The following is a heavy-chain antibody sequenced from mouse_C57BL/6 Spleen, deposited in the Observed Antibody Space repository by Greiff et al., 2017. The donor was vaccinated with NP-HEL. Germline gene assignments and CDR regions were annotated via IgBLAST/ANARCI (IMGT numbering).Heavy chain of an antibody. CDR1: EYEFPSHD. J-gene: IGHJ3*01. CDR2: INSDGGST. CDR3: ASHGDYYGSSPFAY. Sequence: EVQVVESGGGLVQPGESLKLSCESNEYEFPSHDMSWVRQTPEKRLELVAAINSDGGSTYYPDTMERRFIISRDNTKKTLYLQMSSLRSEDTALYYCASHGDYYGSSPFAYWGQGTLVTVSA. D-gene: IGHD1-1*01. V-gene: IGHV5-2*01.